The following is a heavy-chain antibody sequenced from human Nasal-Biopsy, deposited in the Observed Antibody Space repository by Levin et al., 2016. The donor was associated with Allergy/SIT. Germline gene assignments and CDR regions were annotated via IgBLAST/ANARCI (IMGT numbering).Heavy chain of an antibody. CDR2: MFHTGTT. J-gene: IGHJ4*02. CDR3: ARDLGVDASTWYS. V-gene: IGHV4-61*03. CDR1: GDSVSSGSYY. D-gene: IGHD6-13*01. Sequence: ETLSLTCTVSGDSVSSGSYYWSWIRQPPGKGLEWIGYMFHTGTTRYNPYLKSRVTMSLDTSKNHFSMQLRSVTAADKAVYYCARDLGVDASTWYSWGQGTLVTVSS.